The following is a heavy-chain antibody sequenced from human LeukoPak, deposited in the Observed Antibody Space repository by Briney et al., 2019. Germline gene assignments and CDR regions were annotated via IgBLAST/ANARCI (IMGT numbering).Heavy chain of an antibody. CDR3: AKSTHMVRGVISFFDY. D-gene: IGHD3-10*01. J-gene: IGHJ4*02. CDR2: ISGSGGST. Sequence: GGSLRLSCAASGFTFSSYAVSWVRQAPGKGLEWVSAISGSGGSTYYADSVKGRFTISRDNSKNTLYLQMNSLRAEDTAVYYCAKSTHMVRGVISFFDYWGQGTLVTVSS. V-gene: IGHV3-23*01. CDR1: GFTFSSYA.